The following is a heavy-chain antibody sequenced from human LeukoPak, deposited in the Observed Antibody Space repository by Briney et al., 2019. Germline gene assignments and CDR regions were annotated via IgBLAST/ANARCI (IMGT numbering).Heavy chain of an antibody. CDR3: ANEIRPNDY. CDR2: IDISGDST. D-gene: IGHD4/OR15-4a*01. J-gene: IGHJ4*02. CDR1: GFIFSSHA. V-gene: IGHV3-23*05. Sequence: GGSLRLSCVVSGFIFSSHAMCWVRQAPGRGLEWVSSIDISGDSTSYADSVKGRFTISRDNSKNTLLLQMDSLRAEDSAIYYCANEIRPNDYWGQGTLVTVSS.